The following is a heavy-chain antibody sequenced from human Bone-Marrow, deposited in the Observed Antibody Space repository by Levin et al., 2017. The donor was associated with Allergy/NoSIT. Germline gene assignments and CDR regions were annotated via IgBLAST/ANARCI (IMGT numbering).Heavy chain of an antibody. CDR3: ARGGSGWYAGY. J-gene: IGHJ4*02. V-gene: IGHV4-59*01. D-gene: IGHD6-19*01. CDR2: TYYSGST. CDR1: GVSIRSSY. Sequence: SQTLSLPCTVSGVSIRSSYWSWIRQPPGKGLEWIGYTYYSGSTNYSPSLKSRVTMWVDKSKNQVSLRLTSVTAADTAVYYCARGGSGWYAGYWGQGTLVTVSS.